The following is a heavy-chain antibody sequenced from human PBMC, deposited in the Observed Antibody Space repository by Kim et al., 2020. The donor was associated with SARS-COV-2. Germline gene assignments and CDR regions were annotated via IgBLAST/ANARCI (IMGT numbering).Heavy chain of an antibody. D-gene: IGHD3-22*01. V-gene: IGHV1-69*04. CDR1: GGTFSSYA. CDR3: ARDHHYYDSSGSDY. Sequence: SVKVSCKASGGTFSSYAISWVRQAPGQGLEWMGRIIPILGIANYAQKFQGRVTITADKSTSTAYMELSSLRSEDTAVYYCARDHHYYDSSGSDYWGQGTLVTVSS. CDR2: IIPILGIA. J-gene: IGHJ4*02.